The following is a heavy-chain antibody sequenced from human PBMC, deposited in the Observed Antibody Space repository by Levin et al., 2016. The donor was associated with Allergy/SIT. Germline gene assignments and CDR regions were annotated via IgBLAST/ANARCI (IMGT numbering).Heavy chain of an antibody. V-gene: IGHV3-21*01. CDR2: ISSSSSYI. Sequence: GESLKISCAASGFTFSSYSMNWVRQAPGKGLEWVSSISSSSSYIYYADSVKGRFTISRDNAKNSLYLQMNSLRAEDTAVYYCARREGSLKTLRFLEWQGKMDVWGQGTTVTASS. D-gene: IGHD3-3*01. CDR1: GFTFSSYS. CDR3: ARREGSLKTLRFLEWQGKMDV. J-gene: IGHJ6*02.